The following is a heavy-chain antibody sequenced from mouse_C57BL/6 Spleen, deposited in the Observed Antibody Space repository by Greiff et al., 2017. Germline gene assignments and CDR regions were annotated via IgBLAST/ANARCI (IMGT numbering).Heavy chain of an antibody. V-gene: IGHV1-53*01. J-gene: IGHJ3*01. CDR1: GYTFTSYW. Sequence: QVQLKEPGTELVKPGASVKLSCKASGYTFTSYWMHWVKQRPGQGLEWIGNINPSNGGTNYNEKFKSKATLTVDKSSSTAYMQLSSLTSEDSAVYYCAREGGYSAWFAYWGQGTLVTVSA. D-gene: IGHD2-3*01. CDR2: INPSNGGT. CDR3: AREGGYSAWFAY.